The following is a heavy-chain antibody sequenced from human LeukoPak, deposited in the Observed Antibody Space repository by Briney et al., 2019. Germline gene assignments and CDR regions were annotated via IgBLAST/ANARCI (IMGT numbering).Heavy chain of an antibody. V-gene: IGHV4-34*01. CDR2: INHSGST. CDR1: GGSFSSYY. D-gene: IGHD3-10*01. Sequence: SETLSLTCAVYGGSFSSYYWSWIRQPPGKGLEWIGEINHSGSTNYNPSLKSRVTISVDKSKNQFSLKLSSVTAADTAVYYCASRQLYYYGSGRRDYWGQGTLVTVSS. CDR3: ASRQLYYYGSGRRDY. J-gene: IGHJ4*02.